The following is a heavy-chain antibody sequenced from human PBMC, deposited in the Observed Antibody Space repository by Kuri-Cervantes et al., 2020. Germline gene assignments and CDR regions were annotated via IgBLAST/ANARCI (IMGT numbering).Heavy chain of an antibody. CDR1: GFTVSSNY. CDR2: ISYDGSNK. Sequence: GGSLRLSCAASGFTVSSNYMSWVRQAPGKGLEWVAVISYDGSNKYYADSVKGRFTISRDNSKNTLYLQMNSLRAEDTAVHYCARGGVGATYWGQGTLVTVSS. CDR3: ARGGVGATY. J-gene: IGHJ4*02. V-gene: IGHV3-30-3*01. D-gene: IGHD1-26*01.